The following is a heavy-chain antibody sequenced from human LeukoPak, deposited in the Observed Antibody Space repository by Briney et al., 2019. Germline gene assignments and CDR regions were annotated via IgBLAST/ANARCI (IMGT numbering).Heavy chain of an antibody. CDR1: GGSFRGYY. J-gene: IGHJ4*02. CDR2: INHSGST. D-gene: IGHD6-19*01. V-gene: IGHV4-34*01. Sequence: PSETLSLTCAVYGGSFRGYYWSWIRQPPGKGLEWIGEINHSGSTNYNPSLKSRVTISVDTSKNQFSLKLSSVTAADTAVYYCARGTGWYDYWGQGTLVTASS. CDR3: ARGTGWYDY.